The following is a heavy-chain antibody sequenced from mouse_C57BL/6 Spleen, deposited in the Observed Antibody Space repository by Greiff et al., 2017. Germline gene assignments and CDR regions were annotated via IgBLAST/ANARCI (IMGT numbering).Heavy chain of an antibody. CDR1: GYTFTSYW. Sequence: QVQLQQPGAELVRPGSSVKLSCKASGYTFTSYWMPWVKQRPIQGLEWIGNIDPSDSETHYNQKFKDKATLTVDKSSSTAYMQLSSLTSEDSAVYYCARGNYGSRYWYFDVWGTGTTVTVSS. CDR3: ARGNYGSRYWYFDV. CDR2: IDPSDSET. J-gene: IGHJ1*03. V-gene: IGHV1-52*01. D-gene: IGHD1-1*01.